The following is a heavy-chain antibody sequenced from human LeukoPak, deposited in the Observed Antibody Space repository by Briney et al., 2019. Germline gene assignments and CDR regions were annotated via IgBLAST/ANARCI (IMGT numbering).Heavy chain of an antibody. J-gene: IGHJ3*02. CDR1: GYTFTSYD. Sequence: ASMKVSCKASGYTFTSYDINWVRQANGQGIEWMGWMNPNSGNTGYAQKFQGRVTITRNTSISTAYMELSSLRSEDTAVYYCAIVDTAMGDAFDIWGQGTMVTVSS. D-gene: IGHD5-18*01. CDR3: AIVDTAMGDAFDI. CDR2: MNPNSGNT. V-gene: IGHV1-8*03.